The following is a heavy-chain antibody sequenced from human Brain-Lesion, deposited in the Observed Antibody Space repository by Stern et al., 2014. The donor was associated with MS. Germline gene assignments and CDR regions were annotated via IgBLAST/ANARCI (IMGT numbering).Heavy chain of an antibody. CDR1: GGSVSSTSYA. J-gene: IGHJ5*02. V-gene: IGHV4-39*01. CDR3: AGEEDIRYCSGGSCTGNWFDP. Sequence: QVQLQESGPGLVKPSETLSLTCTVAGGSVSSTSYAWAWIRQPPGKGLEGIGTIYYSGNTYYSPSLKRRLTISLATAKNPFSLELRFGTAADTAVYYCAGEEDIRYCSGGSCTGNWFDPWGQGTLVTVSS. CDR2: IYYSGNT. D-gene: IGHD2-15*01.